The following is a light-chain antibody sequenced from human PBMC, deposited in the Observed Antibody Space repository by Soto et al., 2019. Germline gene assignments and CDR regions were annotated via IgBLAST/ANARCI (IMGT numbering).Light chain of an antibody. CDR1: NIGRKG. Sequence: SYELTQPLSVSVAPGQTARITCGGANIGRKGVHWYRQTPGQAPVMVLYDDSDRPSGIPERISGSNSGNTATLTISNIEAGDEADYYCQVWDSNSEQIYVFGGGTKVTVL. CDR2: DDS. V-gene: IGLV3-21*02. CDR3: QVWDSNSEQIYV. J-gene: IGLJ1*01.